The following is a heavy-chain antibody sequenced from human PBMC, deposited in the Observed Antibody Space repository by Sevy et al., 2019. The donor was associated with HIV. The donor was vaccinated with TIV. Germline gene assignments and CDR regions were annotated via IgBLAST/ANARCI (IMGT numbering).Heavy chain of an antibody. CDR2: INPKSGGT. J-gene: IGHJ4*02. CDR3: AREAGSTYYGLIDF. D-gene: IGHD1-26*01. V-gene: IGHV1-2*06. CDR1: GYTFTDNY. Sequence: ASVKVSCKASGYTFTDNYVHWVRQAPGQGLEWMGRINPKSGGTKYAQNFQGRFTMTRDTSISKAYMEVTRLRFDDTARYYCAREAGSTYYGLIDFWGQGSLVTVSS.